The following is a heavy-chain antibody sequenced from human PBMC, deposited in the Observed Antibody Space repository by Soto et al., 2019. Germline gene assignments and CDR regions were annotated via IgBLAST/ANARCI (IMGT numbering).Heavy chain of an antibody. CDR2: ISGSGGST. J-gene: IGHJ4*02. Sequence: EVQLLESGGGLVQPGGSLRLSCAASGFTFSSYAMSWARQAPGKGLEWVSAISGSGGSTYYADSVKGRFTISRDNSKNTLYLQMNSLRAEDTAVYYCAKDWLAVRGEPPTDWGQGTLVTVSS. D-gene: IGHD3-10*01. CDR3: AKDWLAVRGEPPTD. V-gene: IGHV3-23*01. CDR1: GFTFSSYA.